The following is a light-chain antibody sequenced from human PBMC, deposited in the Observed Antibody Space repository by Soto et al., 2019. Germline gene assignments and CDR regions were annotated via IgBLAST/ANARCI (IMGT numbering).Light chain of an antibody. J-gene: IGKJ1*01. CDR3: QQYDIWPPT. CDR2: GAS. V-gene: IGKV3-15*01. Sequence: EFVLTQSPGTLSLSPGERATLSCRASQSVSTNLAWFQQKPGQTPRLLFNGASTRATGIPARFTGSGSGTEFILTISSLQSEDFAVYYCQQYDIWPPTFGQGTKVDIK. CDR1: QSVSTN.